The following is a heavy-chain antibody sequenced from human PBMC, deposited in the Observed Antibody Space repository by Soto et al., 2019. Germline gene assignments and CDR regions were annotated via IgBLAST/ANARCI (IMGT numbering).Heavy chain of an antibody. V-gene: IGHV4-59*01. CDR3: ARLNNWFDP. CDR2: IYYSGST. J-gene: IGHJ5*02. Sequence: SETLSLTCTVSGGSISSYYWSWIRQPPGKGLEWIGYIYYSGSTNYNPSLKSRVTISVDTSKNQFSLKLSSVTAADTAVYYCARLNNWFDPWGQRTLVTVLL. CDR1: GGSISSYY.